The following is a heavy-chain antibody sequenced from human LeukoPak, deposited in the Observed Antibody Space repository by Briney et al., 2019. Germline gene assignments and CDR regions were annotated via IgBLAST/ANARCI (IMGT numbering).Heavy chain of an antibody. CDR1: GGSFSGYY. J-gene: IGHJ4*02. V-gene: IGHV4-34*01. CDR3: ARAPTGDLRY. CDR2: INHSGST. Sequence: PSETLSLTCAVYGGSFSGYYWSWIRQPPGKGLEWIGEINHSGSTNYNPSLKSRVTISVDTSKNQFSLKLSSVTAADTAVYYCARAPTGDLRYWGQGTLVTVSS. D-gene: IGHD7-27*01.